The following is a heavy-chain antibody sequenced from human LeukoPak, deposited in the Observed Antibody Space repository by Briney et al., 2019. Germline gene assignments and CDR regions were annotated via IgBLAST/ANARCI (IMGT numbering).Heavy chain of an antibody. J-gene: IGHJ6*03. D-gene: IGHD3-10*01. Sequence: GGTLRLSCAASGFTFSSYGMHWVRQAPGKGLEWVAFIRYDGSNKYYADSVKGRFTISRDNSKNTLYLQMNSLRAEDTAVYYCARVAYGWPYYYYYMDVWGKGTTVTISS. CDR3: ARVAYGWPYYYYYMDV. V-gene: IGHV3-30*02. CDR1: GFTFSSYG. CDR2: IRYDGSNK.